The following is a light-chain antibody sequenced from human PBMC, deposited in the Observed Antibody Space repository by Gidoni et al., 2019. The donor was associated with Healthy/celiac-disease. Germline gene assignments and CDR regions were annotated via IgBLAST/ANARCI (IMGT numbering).Light chain of an antibody. J-gene: IGKJ2*01. CDR1: QSVSRN. CDR2: GAS. V-gene: IGKV3-15*01. Sequence: EIVMTQSPATLSVSPGESATLSCRASQSVSRNLAWYQQNPGQAPRLLIYGASTRSTGIPARFSGSGSGTEFTLTISSLQSEDFAVYYCQQYNNWPPMYTFGQGTKLEIK. CDR3: QQYNNWPPMYT.